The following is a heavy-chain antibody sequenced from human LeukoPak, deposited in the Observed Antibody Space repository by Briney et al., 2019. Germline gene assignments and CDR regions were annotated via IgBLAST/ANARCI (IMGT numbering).Heavy chain of an antibody. CDR3: GRGKSPAAVDD. J-gene: IGHJ4*02. D-gene: IGHD2-2*01. V-gene: IGHV3-74*01. CDR1: GFTFSSYW. Sequence: GGSLRLSCAASGFTFSSYWMHWVRQAPGKGLVWVSRINSDGSSTSYADSVKGRFTISRDNAKNTLYLQMNSLRVEDTALYYCGRGKSPAAVDDWGQGTLVTVPS. CDR2: INSDGSST.